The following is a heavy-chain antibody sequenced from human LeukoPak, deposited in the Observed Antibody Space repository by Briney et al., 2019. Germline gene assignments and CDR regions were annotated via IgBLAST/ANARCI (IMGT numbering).Heavy chain of an antibody. CDR3: ARLMTGTTTAFDI. Sequence: SETLSLTCSISGGSISGYYWTWIRQPAGKGLEWIGRVYTSGSTHYNPSLKTRLTMSVDTSKNQFSLKLSSVTAADTAVYYCARLMTGTTTAFDIWGQGAMVTVSS. D-gene: IGHD1-7*01. CDR2: VYTSGST. CDR1: GGSISGYY. V-gene: IGHV4-4*07. J-gene: IGHJ3*02.